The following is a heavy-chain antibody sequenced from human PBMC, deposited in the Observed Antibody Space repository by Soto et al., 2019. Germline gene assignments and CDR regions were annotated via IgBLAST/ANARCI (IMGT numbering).Heavy chain of an antibody. V-gene: IGHV3-21*01. J-gene: IGHJ6*03. CDR2: ISSSSSYI. CDR1: GFTFSSYS. CDR3: ARVPEVDTVTTDYYYYYYMDV. D-gene: IGHD4-4*01. Sequence: EVQLVESGGGLAKPGGSLRLSCAASGFTFSSYSMNWVRQAPGKGLEWVSSISSSSSYIYYADSVKGRFTISRDNAKNSLYLQMNSLRAEDTAVYYCARVPEVDTVTTDYYYYYYMDVWGKGTTVTVSS.